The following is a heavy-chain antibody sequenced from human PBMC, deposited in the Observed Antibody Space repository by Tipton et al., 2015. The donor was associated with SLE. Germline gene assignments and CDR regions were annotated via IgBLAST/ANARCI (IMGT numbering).Heavy chain of an antibody. Sequence: TLSLTCAVYGGSFSGYYWSWIRQSPGKGLEWIGSIYYSGSTYCNPSLKSRVTISVDTSKNQFSLKLSSVTAADTAVYYCASEGSSWYGYGAFDIWGQGTMVTVSS. V-gene: IGHV4-34*01. J-gene: IGHJ3*02. CDR1: GGSFSGYY. D-gene: IGHD6-13*01. CDR3: ASEGSSWYGYGAFDI. CDR2: IYYSGST.